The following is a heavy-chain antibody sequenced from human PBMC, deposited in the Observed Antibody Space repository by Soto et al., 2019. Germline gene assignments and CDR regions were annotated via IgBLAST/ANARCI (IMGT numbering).Heavy chain of an antibody. Sequence: QVQLVQSGAEVKKPGASVKVSCKASGYTFTGYYMHWVRQAPGQGLEWMGWINPNSGGTNYAQKFQGRVTMTRDTSISTAYMELSRLRSDDTAVYYCASQVDQSKYRNNYYYYYGMDVWGQGTTVTVSS. D-gene: IGHD3-16*02. J-gene: IGHJ6*02. CDR2: INPNSGGT. CDR1: GYTFTGYY. CDR3: ASQVDQSKYRNNYYYYYGMDV. V-gene: IGHV1-2*02.